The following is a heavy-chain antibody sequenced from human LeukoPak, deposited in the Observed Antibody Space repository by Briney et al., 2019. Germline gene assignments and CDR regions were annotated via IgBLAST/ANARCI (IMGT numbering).Heavy chain of an antibody. CDR3: AVLLGGFDY. CDR1: GGSISSSSYY. Sequence: SETLSLTCTVSGGSISSSSYYWGWIRQPPGKGLEWIGSIYYSGSTYYNPSLKSRVTISVDTSKNQFSLKLSSVTAADTAVYYRAVLLGGFDYWGQGTLVTVSS. CDR2: IYYSGST. V-gene: IGHV4-39*07. J-gene: IGHJ4*02. D-gene: IGHD3-10*01.